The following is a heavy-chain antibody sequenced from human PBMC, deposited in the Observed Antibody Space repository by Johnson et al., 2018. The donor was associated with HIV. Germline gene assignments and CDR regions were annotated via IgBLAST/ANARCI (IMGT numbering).Heavy chain of an antibody. CDR1: GFTFSSHA. Sequence: QVQLVESGGGVVQPGRSLRLSCAASGFTFSSHAMHWVRQAPGKGLEWVAVISYDGSNKYYADSVKGRFTLSRDNSKNTLYLQRNSLRVEDTAVYYCARLSMIVVLITPGAFDIWGQGTMVTVSS. D-gene: IGHD3-22*01. J-gene: IGHJ3*02. CDR2: ISYDGSNK. CDR3: ARLSMIVVLITPGAFDI. V-gene: IGHV3-30*04.